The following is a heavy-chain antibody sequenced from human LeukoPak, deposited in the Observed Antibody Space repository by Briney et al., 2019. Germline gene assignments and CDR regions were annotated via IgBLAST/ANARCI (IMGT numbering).Heavy chain of an antibody. Sequence: GGSLRLSCVASGFTFSGYGMHWVRQAPGKGLEWVAVIWYDGNNKYYADSVKGRFTISRDNSKNTLYLEMNSLRAEDTAVYYCATDSGGGPGSSGYSGNWGQGTLVTVSS. V-gene: IGHV3-33*01. CDR1: GFTFSGYG. CDR3: ATDSGGGPGSSGYSGN. D-gene: IGHD3-22*01. CDR2: IWYDGNNK. J-gene: IGHJ4*02.